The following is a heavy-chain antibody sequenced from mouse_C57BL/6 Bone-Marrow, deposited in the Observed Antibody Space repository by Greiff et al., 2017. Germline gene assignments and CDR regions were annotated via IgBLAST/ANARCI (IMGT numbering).Heavy chain of an antibody. J-gene: IGHJ3*01. Sequence: QVQLQQSGAELMKPGASVKLSCKATGYTFTGYWIEWVKQRPGHGLEWIGDIYPGSGSTNYNEKFKSKATLTVDTSSSTAYMQLSSLTSEDSAVYYCARRPSYYGSSYRAYWGQGTLVTVSA. CDR1: GYTFTGYW. CDR3: ARRPSYYGSSYRAY. V-gene: IGHV1-9*01. CDR2: IYPGSGST. D-gene: IGHD1-1*01.